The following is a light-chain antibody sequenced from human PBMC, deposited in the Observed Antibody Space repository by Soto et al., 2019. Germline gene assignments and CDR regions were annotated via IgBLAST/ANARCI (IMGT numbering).Light chain of an antibody. Sequence: EIVMTQSPATLSVSPGERATLSCSASQSVSSNLAWYQQKPGQAPRLLIYGASTRATGIPARFSGSGSGTEFTLTISSLQSEDFAVYYCQQYTNWPPYTFGQGTKLEIK. J-gene: IGKJ2*01. V-gene: IGKV3-15*01. CDR3: QQYTNWPPYT. CDR1: QSVSSN. CDR2: GAS.